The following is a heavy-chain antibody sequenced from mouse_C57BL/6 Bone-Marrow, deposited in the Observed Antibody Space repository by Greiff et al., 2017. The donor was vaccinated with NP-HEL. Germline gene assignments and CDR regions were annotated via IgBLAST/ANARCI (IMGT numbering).Heavy chain of an antibody. Sequence: EVQGVEPGGGLVQPKGSLKLSCAASGFTFNTYAMHWVRQAPGKGLEWVARIRSNSSSYATYYADSGKDRFTIARDDSQSMLYLQMNNLKTEDTAMYYWVRWQLAFAYWGQGTLVTVSA. D-gene: IGHD4-1*02. CDR1: GFTFNTYA. CDR2: IRSNSSSYAT. V-gene: IGHV10-3*01. CDR3: VRWQLAFAY. J-gene: IGHJ3*01.